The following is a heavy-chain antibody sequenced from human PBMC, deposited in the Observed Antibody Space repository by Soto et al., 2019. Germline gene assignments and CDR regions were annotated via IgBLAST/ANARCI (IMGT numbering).Heavy chain of an antibody. CDR2: ISSSGSTI. J-gene: IGHJ6*02. CDR1: GFTFSSYE. Sequence: EVQLVESGGGLVQPGGSLRLSCAASGFTFSSYEMNWVRQAPGKGLEWVSYISSSGSTIYYADSVKGRFTISRDNAKNSLSLQMNSLRAEDTAVYYCASGLYYGMDVWGQGTTVTVSS. V-gene: IGHV3-48*03. CDR3: ASGLYYGMDV.